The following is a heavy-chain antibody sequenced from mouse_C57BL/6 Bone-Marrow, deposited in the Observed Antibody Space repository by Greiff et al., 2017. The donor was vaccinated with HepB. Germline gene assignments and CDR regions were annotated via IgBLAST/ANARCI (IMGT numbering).Heavy chain of an antibody. Sequence: QVQLKESGAELARPGASVKLSCKASGYTFTSYGISWVKQRTGQGLEWIGEIYPRSGNTYYNEKFKGKATLTADKSSSTAYMELRSLTSEDSAVYFCARPYYYGSSYLWGTGTTVTVSS. CDR2: IYPRSGNT. V-gene: IGHV1-81*01. J-gene: IGHJ1*03. D-gene: IGHD1-1*01. CDR3: ARPYYYGSSYL. CDR1: GYTFTSYG.